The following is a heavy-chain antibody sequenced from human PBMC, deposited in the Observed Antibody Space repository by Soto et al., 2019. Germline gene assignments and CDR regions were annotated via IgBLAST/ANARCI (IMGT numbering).Heavy chain of an antibody. CDR1: GFIFGDYY. CDR3: ARVGQDYYYGVDV. J-gene: IGHJ6*02. V-gene: IGHV3-11*01. CDR2: ISSTTGTI. Sequence: PGGSLRLSCAASGFIFGDYYMSWIRQAPGKGLEWVSYISSTTGTIYYADSVKGRFTISRDNARNSLYLQMDSLRAEDTAVYYCARVGQDYYYGVDVWGQGTTVTVSS.